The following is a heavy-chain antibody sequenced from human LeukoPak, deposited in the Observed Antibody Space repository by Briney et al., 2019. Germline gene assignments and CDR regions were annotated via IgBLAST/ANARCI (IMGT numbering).Heavy chain of an antibody. Sequence: GGSLRLSCAASGFTFSSYAMSWVRQAPGKGLEWVSAISGSGGSTYYADSVKGRFTISRDNSKNTLYLQMNSLRAEDTAVYYCAKPSPGIVVVPAATHVDYWGQGTLVTVSS. CDR1: GFTFSSYA. CDR2: ISGSGGST. J-gene: IGHJ4*02. CDR3: AKPSPGIVVVPAATHVDY. V-gene: IGHV3-23*01. D-gene: IGHD2-2*01.